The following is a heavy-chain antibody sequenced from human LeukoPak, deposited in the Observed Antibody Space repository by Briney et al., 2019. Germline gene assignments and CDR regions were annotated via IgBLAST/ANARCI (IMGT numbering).Heavy chain of an antibody. V-gene: IGHV4-61*05. D-gene: IGHD3-3*01. Sequence: SETLSLTCTVSGASISSSSYYWGWIRQPPGKGLEWIGNIYYSGSTNYNPSLKSRVTISVDTSKNQFSLKLSSVTAADTAVYYCARARVYDFWSGYSGRLYYFDYWGQGTLVTVS. CDR3: ARARVYDFWSGYSGRLYYFDY. CDR1: GASISSSSYY. J-gene: IGHJ4*02. CDR2: IYYSGST.